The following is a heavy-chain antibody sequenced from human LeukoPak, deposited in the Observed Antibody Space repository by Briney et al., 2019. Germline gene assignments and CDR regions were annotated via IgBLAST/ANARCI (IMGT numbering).Heavy chain of an antibody. J-gene: IGHJ4*02. Sequence: PGGSLRLSCAASGFTFSSYSMNWVRQAPGKGLEWVAVISYDGSNKYYADSVKGRFTISRDNSKNTLYLQMNSLRAEDTAVYYCATESYSNRIATFDYWGQGTLVTVSS. CDR1: GFTFSSYS. V-gene: IGHV3-30*03. D-gene: IGHD4-11*01. CDR2: ISYDGSNK. CDR3: ATESYSNRIATFDY.